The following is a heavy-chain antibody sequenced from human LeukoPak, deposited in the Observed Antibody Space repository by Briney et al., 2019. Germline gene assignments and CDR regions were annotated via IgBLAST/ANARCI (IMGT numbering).Heavy chain of an antibody. Sequence: SSQTLSLTCTVSGGSISSGDYYWSWIRQPPGKGLEWIGYIYYSGSTNYIPSLKSRVTISVDTSKNQFSLKLSSVTAADTAVYYCARGGHYYEGAFDIWGQGTMVTVSS. CDR1: GGSISSGDYY. CDR2: IYYSGST. D-gene: IGHD3-22*01. CDR3: ARGGHYYEGAFDI. J-gene: IGHJ3*02. V-gene: IGHV4-30-4*01.